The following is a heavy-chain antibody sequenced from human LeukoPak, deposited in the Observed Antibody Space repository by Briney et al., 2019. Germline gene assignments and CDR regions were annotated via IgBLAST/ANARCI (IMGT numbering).Heavy chain of an antibody. D-gene: IGHD3-16*01. CDR1: GFNFRKYW. V-gene: IGHV3-74*01. J-gene: IGHJ4*01. Sequence: PGGSLRLSCAASGFNFRKYWMQWVRQVPGKGLVWVSEINPDGDYSGHSNSVRGRFTISRDNAKNTLYLQMTSLSAEDTAVYYCARILGDWGQGTLVSVSS. CDR2: INPDGDYS. CDR3: ARILGD.